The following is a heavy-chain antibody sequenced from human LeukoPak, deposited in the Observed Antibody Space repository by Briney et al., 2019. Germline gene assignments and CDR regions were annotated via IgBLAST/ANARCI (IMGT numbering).Heavy chain of an antibody. CDR3: ARGQRGYFDY. CDR2: VFYSGST. D-gene: IGHD1-1*01. Sequence: SETLSLTCTVSGGSISSYYWSWIRQPPGKGLEWIGYVFYSGSTNYNPSLTSRVTISVDTSKNHFSLKLSSVTAADTAVYYCARGQRGYFDYWGQGTLVTVSS. J-gene: IGHJ4*02. CDR1: GGSISSYY. V-gene: IGHV4-59*01.